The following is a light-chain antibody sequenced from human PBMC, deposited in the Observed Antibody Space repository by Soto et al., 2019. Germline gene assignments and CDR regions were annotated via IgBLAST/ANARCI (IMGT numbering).Light chain of an antibody. J-gene: IGLJ1*01. CDR3: SSYAGSSNV. Sequence: ALTQPPSASGSPGQSVAISCTGTSSDVGGYNYVSWYQQHPGKAPKLMIYEVNKRPSGVPDRFSGSKSGNTASLTVPGLQAEDEADYYCSSYAGSSNVFGTGTKVTVL. V-gene: IGLV2-8*01. CDR1: SSDVGGYNY. CDR2: EVN.